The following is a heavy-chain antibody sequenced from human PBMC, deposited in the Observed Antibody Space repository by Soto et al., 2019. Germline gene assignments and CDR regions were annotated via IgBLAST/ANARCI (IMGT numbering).Heavy chain of an antibody. CDR1: GFTFSTYN. D-gene: IGHD3-10*02. Sequence: EVQLVESGGGLVQPGGSLRLSCAASGFTFSTYNMNWVRQAPGKGLEWVSYISTSSSTIYYADSVKGRFTISRDNAKNSLFLQMNSLRGEDTAVYYCARAAQLFDYLGQGTLVPASS. V-gene: IGHV3-48*01. CDR3: ARAAQLFDY. J-gene: IGHJ4*02. CDR2: ISTSSSTI.